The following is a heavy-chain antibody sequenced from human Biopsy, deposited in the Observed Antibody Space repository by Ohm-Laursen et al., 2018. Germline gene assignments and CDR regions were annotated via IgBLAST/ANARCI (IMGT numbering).Heavy chain of an antibody. J-gene: IGHJ5*02. CDR1: GFAFTNDW. CDR2: IKSKTGGGTI. CDR3: LSNWLDP. V-gene: IGHV3-15*01. Sequence: SLRLSCTASGFAFTNDWMSWVRQAPGKGLEWVGRIKSKTGGGTIDYAASVKGRFSISRDDSKNTLYLQMNSLKTEDTAVYYCLSNWLDPWGQGTLVTVSS.